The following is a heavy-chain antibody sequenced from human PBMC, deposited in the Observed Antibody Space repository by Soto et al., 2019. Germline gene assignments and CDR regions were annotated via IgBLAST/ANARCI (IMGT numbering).Heavy chain of an antibody. V-gene: IGHV4-59*06. CDR2: IYYSGST. Sequence: SETLSLTCTVSGGSISSYYWSWIRQHPGKGLGWIGYIYYSGSTYYNPSLKSRVTISVDTSKNQFSLKLSSVTAADTAVYYCARDGVYSNYSNYYYYYMDVWGKGTTVTVSS. D-gene: IGHD4-4*01. CDR1: GGSISSYY. CDR3: ARDGVYSNYSNYYYYYMDV. J-gene: IGHJ6*03.